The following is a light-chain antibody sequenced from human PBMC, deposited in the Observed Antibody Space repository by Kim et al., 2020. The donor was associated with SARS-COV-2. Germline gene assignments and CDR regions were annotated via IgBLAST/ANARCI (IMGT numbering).Light chain of an antibody. V-gene: IGLV3-21*04. J-gene: IGLJ3*02. Sequence: PGNTAMMHWVRNSIRSQSVHWYQQKPGQAPMLVIYYDTDRPSGIPERFSGYNSGNTATLTISRVEAGDEADYYCQVWDSTSAHWVFGGGTQLTVL. CDR2: YDT. CDR3: QVWDSTSAHWV. CDR1: SIRSQS.